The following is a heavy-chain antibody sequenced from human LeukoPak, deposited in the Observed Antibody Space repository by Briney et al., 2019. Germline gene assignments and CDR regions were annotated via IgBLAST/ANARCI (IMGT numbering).Heavy chain of an antibody. Sequence: SETLSLTCAVSGYSISSGYYWSWIRQPPGKGLEWIGYIYYSGSTNYNPSLKSRVTISVDTSKNQFSLKLSSVTAADTAVYYCASLIRYCSGGSCYVWNDYWGQGTLVTVSS. V-gene: IGHV4-61*01. J-gene: IGHJ4*02. CDR3: ASLIRYCSGGSCYVWNDY. CDR1: GYSISSGYY. CDR2: IYYSGST. D-gene: IGHD2-15*01.